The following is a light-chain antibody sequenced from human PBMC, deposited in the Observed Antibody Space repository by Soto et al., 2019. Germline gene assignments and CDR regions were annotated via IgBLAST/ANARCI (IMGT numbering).Light chain of an antibody. Sequence: AIRMTQSPSSLSASTGDRVTITCRASQGISSYLAWYQQKPGKAPKLLIYAASTLQSGVPSRFSGSGYGTDFTLTISCLQSEDFATYYCQQYYSYRTFGQGTKVKIK. CDR2: AAS. CDR3: QQYYSYRT. CDR1: QGISSY. V-gene: IGKV1-8*01. J-gene: IGKJ1*01.